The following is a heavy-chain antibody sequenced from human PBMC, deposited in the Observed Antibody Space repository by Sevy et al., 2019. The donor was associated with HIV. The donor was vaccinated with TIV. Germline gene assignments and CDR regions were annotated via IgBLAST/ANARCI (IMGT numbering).Heavy chain of an antibody. CDR1: GYNIKNYA. CDR3: ASPFLYSNAPEADY. V-gene: IGHV7-4-1*02. Sequence: ASVKVSCKASGYNIKNYAINWVRQAPGQGLEWMGWINNNTGNPTYAQAFKGRFVFSLDTSVSTAYLQITSLEAEDTAIYFCASPFLYSNAPEADYWGQGTLVTVSS. D-gene: IGHD5-18*01. CDR2: INNNTGNP. J-gene: IGHJ4*02.